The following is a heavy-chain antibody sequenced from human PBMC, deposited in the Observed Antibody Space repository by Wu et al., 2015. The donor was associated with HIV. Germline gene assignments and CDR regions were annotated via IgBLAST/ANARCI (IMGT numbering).Heavy chain of an antibody. D-gene: IGHD3-10*01. J-gene: IGHJ6*03. CDR2: INPNSGGT. Sequence: VQSRTEVKKPGASVKVSCKASGYTFTDYFMHWVRQAPGQGLEWMGWINPNSGGTNYAQKFQGRVTMTRDTSISTAYMELSGLRSDDTAVYYCARGRGSNYYLDVWGKGTTVTVSS. CDR3: ARGRGSNYYLDV. V-gene: IGHV1-2*02. CDR1: GYTFTDYF.